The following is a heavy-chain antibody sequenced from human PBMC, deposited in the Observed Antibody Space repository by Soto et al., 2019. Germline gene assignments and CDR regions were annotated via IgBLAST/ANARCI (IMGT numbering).Heavy chain of an antibody. Sequence: TLSLTCTVSGGSISSGGYYWSWIRQHPGKGLEWIGYIYYSGSTYYNPSLKSRVTISVDTSKNQFSLKLSSVTAADTAVYYCARDQITIGDHLFDYWGQGTLVTVSS. V-gene: IGHV4-31*03. CDR1: GGSISSGGYY. D-gene: IGHD3-9*01. J-gene: IGHJ4*02. CDR2: IYYSGST. CDR3: ARDQITIGDHLFDY.